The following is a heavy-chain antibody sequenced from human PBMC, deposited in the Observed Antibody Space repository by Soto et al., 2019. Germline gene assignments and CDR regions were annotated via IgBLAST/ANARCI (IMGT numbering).Heavy chain of an antibody. CDR3: ATGAAFYYDTSRF. D-gene: IGHD3-22*01. Sequence: QVQLVESGGGVVQWGGSVRLSCADPAFSFNKYALHWIRQAPGEGLEWVAVLSPNGENQYYRDSVRGRFTISRDTSKSTLYLQMTSLRPEDTAVYYCATGAAFYYDTSRFWGQGTLVTVSS. J-gene: IGHJ4*02. V-gene: IGHV3-30*04. CDR2: LSPNGENQ. CDR1: AFSFNKYA.